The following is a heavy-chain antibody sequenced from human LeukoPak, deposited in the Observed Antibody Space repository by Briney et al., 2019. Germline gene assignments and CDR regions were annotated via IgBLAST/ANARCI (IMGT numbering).Heavy chain of an antibody. D-gene: IGHD6-13*01. CDR2: IIPIFGTA. CDR1: GGTFSIYA. V-gene: IGHV1-69*05. Sequence: ASVKVSCKASGGTFSIYAISWVRQAPGQGLEWMGGIIPIFGTANYAQKFQGRVTITTDESTSTAYMELSSLRSEDTAVYYCARRVAAAVTYYYYYMDVWGKGTTVTVSS. CDR3: ARRVAAAVTYYYYYMDV. J-gene: IGHJ6*03.